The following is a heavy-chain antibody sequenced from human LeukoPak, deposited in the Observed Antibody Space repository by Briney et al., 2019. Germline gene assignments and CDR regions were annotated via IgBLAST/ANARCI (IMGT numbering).Heavy chain of an antibody. J-gene: IGHJ4*02. V-gene: IGHV4-4*07. CDR1: GGSISSYY. CDR3: AATICGGDCFSARRD. D-gene: IGHD2-21*02. Sequence: PSETLSLTCTVSGGSISSYYWGWIRQPAGKGLEWIGRISSSGSTNYNPSLKSRVTMSVDTSKNQFSLKLTSVTAADTAVYYCAATICGGDCFSARRDWGQGILVTVSS. CDR2: ISSSGST.